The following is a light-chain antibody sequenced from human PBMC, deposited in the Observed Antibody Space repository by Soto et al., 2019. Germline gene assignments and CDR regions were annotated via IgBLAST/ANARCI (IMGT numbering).Light chain of an antibody. CDR1: QSISSW. Sequence: DIQMTQSPSTLSASVGDRVTITCRASQSISSWLAWNQQKPGKAPKLLIYKASSLESGVPSRFSGSGSGTEFTLTISSLQPDDFATYYCHQYNSYSWTFGQGTKVEIK. CDR2: KAS. J-gene: IGKJ1*01. V-gene: IGKV1-5*03. CDR3: HQYNSYSWT.